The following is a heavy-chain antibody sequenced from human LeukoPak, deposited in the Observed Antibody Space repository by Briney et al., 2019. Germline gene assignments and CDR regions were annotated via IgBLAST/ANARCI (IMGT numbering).Heavy chain of an antibody. CDR1: GFVFSIYT. CDR3: VKDFGRVRGTPDS. CDR2: ISGSGNGGSI. Sequence: GFLRLSCSASGFVFSIYTMYWVRQAPGKGPEYVSTISGSGNGGSIYYADSVKGRFTISRDDSKSILYLQMNGLRSEDTAVYYCVKDFGRVRGTPDSWGQGTLVTVSS. D-gene: IGHD3-16*01. J-gene: IGHJ4*02. V-gene: IGHV3-64D*06.